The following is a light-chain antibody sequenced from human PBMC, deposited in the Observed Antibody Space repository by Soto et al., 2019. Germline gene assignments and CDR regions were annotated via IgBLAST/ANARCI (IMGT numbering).Light chain of an antibody. CDR1: ENIRIY. Sequence: DIQLTQSPSSLSASVGDRVTITCRASENIRIYLNWYQHKAGKAPNLLINAASDLQSGVPSRFSGSGSGTDFTLTISSLQVEDLATYYCQQFYTTPTFGQGTKVEI. CDR3: QQFYTTPT. J-gene: IGKJ1*01. CDR2: AAS. V-gene: IGKV1-39*01.